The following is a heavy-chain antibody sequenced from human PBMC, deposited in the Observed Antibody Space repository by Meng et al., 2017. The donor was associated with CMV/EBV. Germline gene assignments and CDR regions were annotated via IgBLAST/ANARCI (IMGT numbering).Heavy chain of an antibody. Sequence: GSLRLSCTVSGGSISSSSYYWGWIRQSPGKGLEWIGSIYYSGSTYYNPSLKSRVTISVDTSKNQFSLKLSSVTAADTAVYYCARGLAARRFDPWGQGTLVTVSS. D-gene: IGHD6-6*01. CDR3: ARGLAARRFDP. CDR2: IYYSGST. CDR1: GGSISSSSYY. V-gene: IGHV4-39*01. J-gene: IGHJ5*02.